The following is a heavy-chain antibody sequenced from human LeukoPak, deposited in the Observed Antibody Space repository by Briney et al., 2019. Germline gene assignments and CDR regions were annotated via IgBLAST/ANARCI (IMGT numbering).Heavy chain of an antibody. D-gene: IGHD3-3*01. CDR3: AREDWRVSKDP. CDR2: INPSGGST. J-gene: IGHJ5*02. V-gene: IGHV1-46*01. CDR1: GYTFTSYD. Sequence: AASVKVSCKASGYTFTSYDINWVRQATGQGLEWMGIINPSGGSTSYAQKFQGRVTMTRDTSTSTVYMELSSLRSEDTAVYYCAREDWRVSKDPWGQGTLVTVSS.